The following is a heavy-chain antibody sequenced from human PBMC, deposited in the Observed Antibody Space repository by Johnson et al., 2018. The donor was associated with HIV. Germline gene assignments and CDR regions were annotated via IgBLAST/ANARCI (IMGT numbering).Heavy chain of an antibody. J-gene: IGHJ3*02. D-gene: IGHD6-19*01. CDR3: ARKQWRLEIASDAFDI. CDR1: GFTFSSYW. Sequence: VQVLESGGGLVQPGGSLRLSCAASGFTFSSYWMHWVRQAPGKGLVWVSRINSDGSSTSYADSVKGRFTISRDNAKNTLYLQMNSLRDEDTAVYYCARKQWRLEIASDAFDIWGQGTMVTVSS. CDR2: INSDGSST. V-gene: IGHV3-74*02.